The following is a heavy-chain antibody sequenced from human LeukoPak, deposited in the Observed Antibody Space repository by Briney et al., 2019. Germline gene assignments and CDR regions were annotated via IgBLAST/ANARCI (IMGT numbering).Heavy chain of an antibody. CDR3: ARGGRGAVTIAGPLGGYYYYGLDV. CDR1: GSTFSDYG. D-gene: IGHD4-11*01. Sequence: QPGRSLRLSCAHSGSTFSDYGMHWVPGAPGRGLEWVAVIVYDGSHKYYSASVKGLLPISRDNSENTLYLQMNTLRVEDTAVYYCARGGRGAVTIAGPLGGYYYYGLDVWGQGTTVTVSS. J-gene: IGHJ6*02. V-gene: IGHV3-30*03. CDR2: IVYDGSHK.